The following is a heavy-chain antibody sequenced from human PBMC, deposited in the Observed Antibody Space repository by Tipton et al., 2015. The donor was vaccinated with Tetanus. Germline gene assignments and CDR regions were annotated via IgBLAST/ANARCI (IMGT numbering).Heavy chain of an antibody. CDR2: ISGRGGST. J-gene: IGHJ1*01. CDR1: GFTFSSSA. V-gene: IGHV3-23*01. Sequence: SLRLSCAASGFTFSSSAMNWVRQARGKGLEWVSNISGRGGSTYYTDSVKGRFSISRDNSKNLVYLQMDSLRVEDTAIYYCAREWAGITKRDVGGFWGQGTLVTVSS. D-gene: IGHD1-26*01. CDR3: AREWAGITKRDVGGF.